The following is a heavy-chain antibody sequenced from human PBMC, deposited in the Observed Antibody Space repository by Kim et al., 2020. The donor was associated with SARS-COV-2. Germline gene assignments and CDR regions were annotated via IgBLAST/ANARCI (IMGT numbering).Heavy chain of an antibody. CDR2: ICYGGNKK. CDR3: AQAAGRSSTDLTFDS. D-gene: IGHD2-2*01. CDR1: GFTFSSYG. Sequence: GGSLRLSCAASGFTFSSYGMHWVRQAPGKGLEWVAVICYGGNKKYYAYSVKGRFTFSRDNSQNSLYLQMNTLRAEATAVYYCAQAAGRSSTDLTFDSWGQGTLVTVSS. V-gene: IGHV3-33*06. J-gene: IGHJ4*02.